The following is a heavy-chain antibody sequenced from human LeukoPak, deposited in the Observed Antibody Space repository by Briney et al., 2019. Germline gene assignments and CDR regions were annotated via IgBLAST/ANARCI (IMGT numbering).Heavy chain of an antibody. Sequence: SETLSLTCTVSGGSISSYYWSWIRQPAGKGLEWIGRIYTSGSTNYNPSLKSRVTMSVDTSKNQLSLKLSSVTAADTGLYYCARATSGVDAFDIWGQGTMVTVSS. CDR3: ARATSGVDAFDI. D-gene: IGHD2-8*02. CDR1: GGSISSYY. V-gene: IGHV4-4*07. J-gene: IGHJ3*02. CDR2: IYTSGST.